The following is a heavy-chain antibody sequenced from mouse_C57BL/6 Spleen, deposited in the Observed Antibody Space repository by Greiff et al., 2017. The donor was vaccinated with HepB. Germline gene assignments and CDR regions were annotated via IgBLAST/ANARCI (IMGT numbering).Heavy chain of an antibody. J-gene: IGHJ3*01. CDR1: GYTFTSYG. V-gene: IGHV1-81*01. CDR2: IYPRSGNT. Sequence: QVQLQQSGAELARPGASVKLSCKASGYTFTSYGISWVKQRTGQGLEWIGEIYPRSGNTYYNEKFKGKATLTADKSSSTAYMELRSLTSEDSAVYFCAGGDVGAWFAYWGQGTLVTVSA. CDR3: AGGDVGAWFAY. D-gene: IGHD3-3*01.